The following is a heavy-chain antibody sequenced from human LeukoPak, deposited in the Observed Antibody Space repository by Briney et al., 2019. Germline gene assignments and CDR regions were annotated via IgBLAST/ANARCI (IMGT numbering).Heavy chain of an antibody. V-gene: IGHV3-48*01. D-gene: IGHD2-21*02. CDR3: ARFRLTYCGGDCYCYFDY. J-gene: IGHJ4*02. CDR2: ISSSSSTI. Sequence: PGGSLRLSCAASGFTFSSYSMNWVRQAPGKGLEWVSYISSSSSTIYYADSVKGRFTISRDNAKNSLYLQMNSLRAEDTAVYYCARFRLTYCGGDCYCYFDYWGQGTLVTVSS. CDR1: GFTFSSYS.